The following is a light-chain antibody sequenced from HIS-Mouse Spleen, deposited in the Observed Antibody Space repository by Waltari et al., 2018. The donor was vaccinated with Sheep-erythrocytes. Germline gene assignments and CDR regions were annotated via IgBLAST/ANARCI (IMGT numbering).Light chain of an antibody. CDR1: SSDVGGYNY. V-gene: IGLV2-14*01. Sequence: QSALTQPASVSGSPGQSITISCTGTSSDVGGYNYVSWYQQHPGKAPKLMLYEVSNRPSGFSNRFSGSKSGNTASLTISGLQAEDEADYYCSSYTSSSTWVFGGGTKLTVL. CDR2: EVS. J-gene: IGLJ3*02. CDR3: SSYTSSSTWV.